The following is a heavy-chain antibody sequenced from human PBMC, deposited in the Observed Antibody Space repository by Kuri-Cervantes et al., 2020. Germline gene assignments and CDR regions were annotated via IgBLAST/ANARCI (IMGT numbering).Heavy chain of an antibody. CDR2: IHYSGSI. CDR3: ARDYYDSSGTFDY. J-gene: IGHJ4*02. Sequence: SETLSLTCTVSGGSISSYYWSWIRQPPGKGLEWIGYIHYSGSINYNPSLKSRVTISVDTSKNQFSLKLSSVTAADTAVYYCARDYYDSSGTFDYWGQGTLVTVSS. D-gene: IGHD3-22*01. CDR1: GGSISSYY. V-gene: IGHV4-59*01.